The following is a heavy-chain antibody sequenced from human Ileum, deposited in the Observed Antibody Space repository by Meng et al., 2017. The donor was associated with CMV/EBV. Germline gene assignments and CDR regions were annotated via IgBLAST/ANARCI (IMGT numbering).Heavy chain of an antibody. CDR3: ARNYGSGNWNFFHY. J-gene: IGHJ4*02. D-gene: IGHD3-10*01. CDR1: GVSISNYY. V-gene: IGHV4-4*07. CDR2: IYTSGTT. Sequence: QVDRDDPGPGLVQTAETLSRPCYVRGVSISNYYWSWIRQPAGKGREWIAHIYTSGTTNYNPSLKSRVTMSVDTSRNQFSLKLTSVTAADTAVYYCARNYGSGNWNFFHYWGQGTLVTVSS.